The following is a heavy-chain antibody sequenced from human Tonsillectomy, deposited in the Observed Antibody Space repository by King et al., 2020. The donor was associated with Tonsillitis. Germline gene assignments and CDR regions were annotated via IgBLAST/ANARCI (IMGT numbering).Heavy chain of an antibody. D-gene: IGHD4-23*01. Sequence: LQLQESGPGLVKPSETLSLTCTVSGGSISSSSYYWGWIRQPPGKGLEWIGSIYYSGSTYFNPSLKSRVTISVDTSKNQFSLKLSSVTAADTAVYYCARHPTFYGGARYFDLWGRGTLVTVSS. V-gene: IGHV4-39*01. CDR3: ARHPTFYGGARYFDL. CDR2: IYYSGST. J-gene: IGHJ2*01. CDR1: GGSISSSSYY.